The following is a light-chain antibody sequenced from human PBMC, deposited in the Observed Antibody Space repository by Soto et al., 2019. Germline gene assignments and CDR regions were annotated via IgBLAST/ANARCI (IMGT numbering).Light chain of an antibody. Sequence: QSALTQPASVSGSPGQSITISCTGTSSDVGSYNYVSWYQHHPGEAPKLLIFEVTNRPSGVSNRFSGSKSDNTASLTISGLQAEDEADYYCCSYTKRNTWVFGGGTKLTVL. V-gene: IGLV2-14*01. CDR3: CSYTKRNTWV. J-gene: IGLJ2*01. CDR1: SSDVGSYNY. CDR2: EVT.